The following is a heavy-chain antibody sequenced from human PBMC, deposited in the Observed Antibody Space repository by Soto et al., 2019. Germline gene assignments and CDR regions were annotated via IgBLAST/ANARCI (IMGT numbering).Heavy chain of an antibody. D-gene: IGHD2-21*01. Sequence: SETLSLTCTVSGGSISSGGYYWSWIRQHPGKGLEWIGYIYYSGSTYYNPSLKSRVTISVDTSKNQFSLKLSSVTAADTAVYYCARDKFYSSHWFDPCGQGTLVTVSS. CDR2: IYYSGST. J-gene: IGHJ5*02. V-gene: IGHV4-31*03. CDR3: ARDKFYSSHWFDP. CDR1: GGSISSGGYY.